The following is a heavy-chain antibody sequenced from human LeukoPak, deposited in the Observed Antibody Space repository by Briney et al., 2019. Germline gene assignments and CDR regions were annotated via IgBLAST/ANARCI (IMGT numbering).Heavy chain of an antibody. V-gene: IGHV4-59*08. CDR3: ARGRYYGSGSRPYYYYYMDV. CDR1: GGSISSYY. Sequence: SETLSLTCTVSGGSISSYYGNWIRQPPGKGLEWIGYIYYSGSTNYNPSLKSRVTISVDTSKNQFSLKLSSVTAADTAVYYCARGRYYGSGSRPYYYYYMDVWGKGTTVTISS. J-gene: IGHJ6*03. CDR2: IYYSGST. D-gene: IGHD3-10*01.